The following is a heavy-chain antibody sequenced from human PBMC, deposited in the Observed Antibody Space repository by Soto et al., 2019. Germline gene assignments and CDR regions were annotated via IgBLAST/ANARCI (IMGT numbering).Heavy chain of an antibody. Sequence: SETLSLTCTLSGASFTSTTYFWGWIRQPPGRGLEWVRSIHYSGKTHYNPSLKNRVTISVDRSKNQFSLQMTSVTAATTAVYYCAKDLPRTGPFASWGQAPLV. D-gene: IGHD2-21*01. CDR3: AKDLPRTGPFAS. J-gene: IGHJ5*02. V-gene: IGHV4-39*02. CDR2: IHYSGKT. CDR1: GASFTSTTYF.